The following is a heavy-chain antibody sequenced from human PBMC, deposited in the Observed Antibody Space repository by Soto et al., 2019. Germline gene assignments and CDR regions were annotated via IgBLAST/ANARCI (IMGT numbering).Heavy chain of an antibody. Sequence: NPSETLSLTCAVYGGSFSGYYWSWIRQPPGKGLEWIGEINHSGSTNYNPSLKSRVTISVDTSKNQFSLKLSSVTAADTAVYYCARVSPPVDYWGQGTLVTVSS. CDR3: ARVSPPVDY. CDR2: INHSGST. V-gene: IGHV4-34*01. J-gene: IGHJ4*02. CDR1: GGSFSGYY.